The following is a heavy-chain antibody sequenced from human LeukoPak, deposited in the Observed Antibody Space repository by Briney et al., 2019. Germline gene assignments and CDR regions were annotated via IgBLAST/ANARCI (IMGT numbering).Heavy chain of an antibody. D-gene: IGHD6-19*01. CDR2: IGPSGDKT. CDR3: AKDIDWLAFED. CDR1: EFIVSINY. J-gene: IGHJ4*02. V-gene: IGHV3-53*01. Sequence: GGSLRLSCAASEFIVSINYMTWVRQAPGKGPEWVSGIGPSGDKTYYADSVKGRFTISRDNSENTVYLQMNSLRVEDTAVYYCAKDIDWLAFEDWGQGTLVTVSS.